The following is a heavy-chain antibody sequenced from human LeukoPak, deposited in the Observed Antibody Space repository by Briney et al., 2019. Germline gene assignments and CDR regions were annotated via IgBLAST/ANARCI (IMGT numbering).Heavy chain of an antibody. D-gene: IGHD6-19*01. Sequence: PGGSLRLSCAASGFIFRSYEMNWVRQAPGKGLEWGSYISSGGGTIFYADSVKGRFTISRDNGKNSLYLQMNSLRAEDTAVYYCARVSVAGTDYATFDIWGQGTMVTVSS. CDR2: ISSGGGTI. V-gene: IGHV3-48*03. CDR3: ARVSVAGTDYATFDI. CDR1: GFIFRSYE. J-gene: IGHJ3*02.